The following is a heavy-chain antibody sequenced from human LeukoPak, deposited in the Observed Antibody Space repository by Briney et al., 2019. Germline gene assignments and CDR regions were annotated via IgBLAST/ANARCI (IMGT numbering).Heavy chain of an antibody. J-gene: IGHJ4*02. D-gene: IGHD2-15*01. CDR2: ISGSGGST. Sequence: PGGSLRLSCAASGFTFSSYAMSWVRQAPGKGLEWVSAISGSGGSTYYADSVKGRFTISRDNSKNTLYLQMNSLRAEDTAVYYCAKDEDIVVVVAAFCWGQGTLVTVSS. V-gene: IGHV3-23*01. CDR1: GFTFSSYA. CDR3: AKDEDIVVVVAAFC.